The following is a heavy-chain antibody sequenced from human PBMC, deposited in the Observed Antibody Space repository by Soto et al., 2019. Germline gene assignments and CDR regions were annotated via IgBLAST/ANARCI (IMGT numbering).Heavy chain of an antibody. CDR1: GFTFSSYS. J-gene: IGHJ6*03. CDR2: ISSSSSYV. CDR3: ARESVVVVAATEVGYYMDV. Sequence: GGSLRLSCAASGFTFSSYSMNWVRQAPGKGLEWVSSISSSSSYVYYADSVKGRSTISKDNAKNSLYLRMNSLRAEDTAVYYCARESVVVVAATEVGYYMDVWGKGTTVTVSS. V-gene: IGHV3-21*01. D-gene: IGHD2-15*01.